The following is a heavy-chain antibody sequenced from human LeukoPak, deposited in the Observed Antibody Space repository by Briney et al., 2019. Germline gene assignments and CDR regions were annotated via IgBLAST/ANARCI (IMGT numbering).Heavy chain of an antibody. CDR2: MNPNSGNT. Sequence: GASVKVSCKTSGYTFHNYYINGVREATGQGLEWMGWMNPNSGNTGYTQRFQGRVIMTTNTSMSTAYMELRGLRSEDTAIYYCARGAPLAIFGPGYDDYFEYWGQGTVVAVSS. CDR1: GYTFHNYY. CDR3: ARGAPLAIFGPGYDDYFEY. V-gene: IGHV1-8*01. J-gene: IGHJ4*02. D-gene: IGHD3/OR15-3a*01.